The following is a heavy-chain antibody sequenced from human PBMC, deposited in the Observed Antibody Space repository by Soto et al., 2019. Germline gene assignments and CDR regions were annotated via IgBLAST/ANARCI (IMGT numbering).Heavy chain of an antibody. J-gene: IGHJ3*02. CDR3: TTDSNYYDSSGYPMAFDI. V-gene: IGHV3-15*07. Sequence: GGSLRLSCAASGFTFSNAWMNWVRQAPGKGLEWVGRIKSKTDGGTTDYAAPVKGRFTISRDDSKNTLYLQMNSLKTEDTAVYYCTTDSNYYDSSGYPMAFDIWGQGTMVTVSS. D-gene: IGHD3-22*01. CDR1: GFTFSNAW. CDR2: IKSKTDGGTT.